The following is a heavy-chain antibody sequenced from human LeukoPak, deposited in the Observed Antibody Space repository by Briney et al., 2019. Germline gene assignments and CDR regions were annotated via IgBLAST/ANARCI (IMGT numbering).Heavy chain of an antibody. J-gene: IGHJ4*02. CDR3: ARLAYCGGDCYSASPDY. V-gene: IGHV5-51*01. Sequence: GESLKISCKGSGYSFISYWIGWVRQMPGKGLEWMGIIYPGDSDTRYSPSFQGQVTISADKSISTAYLQWSSLKASDTAMYYCARLAYCGGDCYSASPDYWGQGTLVTVSS. CDR1: GYSFISYW. CDR2: IYPGDSDT. D-gene: IGHD2-21*02.